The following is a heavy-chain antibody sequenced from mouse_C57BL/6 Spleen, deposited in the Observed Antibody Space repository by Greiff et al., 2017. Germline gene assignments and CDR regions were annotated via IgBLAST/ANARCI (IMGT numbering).Heavy chain of an antibody. CDR1: GFSLTSYG. Sequence: QVQLQQSGPGLVQPSQSLSITCTVSGFSLTSYGVHWVSQSPGKGLEWLGVIWSGGSTAYNAAFISRLSISKDNSKSQVFFKLNSLQAEDTAIYYCSRMEPHGMDYWGQGTSVTVSS. CDR2: IWSGGST. V-gene: IGHV2-2*01. CDR3: SRMEPHGMDY. J-gene: IGHJ4*01.